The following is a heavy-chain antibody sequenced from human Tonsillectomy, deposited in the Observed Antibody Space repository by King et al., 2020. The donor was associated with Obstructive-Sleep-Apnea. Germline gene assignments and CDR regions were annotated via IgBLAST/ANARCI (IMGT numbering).Heavy chain of an antibody. Sequence: VQLVESGGGLVQPGGSLRLSCAASGFTFTSYAMSWVRQAPGKGLEWVSTISGSGGSTYYADSVKGRFTISRDNSKNTLYLQMNSLRAEDTAVYYCAKDLRAAPGSNWFDPWGQGTLVTVSS. CDR1: GFTFTSYA. D-gene: IGHD6-13*01. CDR3: AKDLRAAPGSNWFDP. V-gene: IGHV3-23*04. J-gene: IGHJ5*02. CDR2: ISGSGGST.